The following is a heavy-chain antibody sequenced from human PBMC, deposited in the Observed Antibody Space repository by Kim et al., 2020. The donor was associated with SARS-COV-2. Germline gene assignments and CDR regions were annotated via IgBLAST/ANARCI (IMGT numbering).Heavy chain of an antibody. CDR3: ARVIVMVPGSSDPFDY. D-gene: IGHD2-2*01. CDR2: IKEDGSEE. CDR1: GFTFNRYW. Sequence: GGSLRLSCAASGFTFNRYWMSWIRQTPGKGLERVANIKEDGSEEYYVDSVKGRFSISRDNAKNSLFLQMDRLRAEDTAIYYCARVIVMVPGSSDPFDYWGQGTLATVSS. J-gene: IGHJ4*02. V-gene: IGHV3-7*01.